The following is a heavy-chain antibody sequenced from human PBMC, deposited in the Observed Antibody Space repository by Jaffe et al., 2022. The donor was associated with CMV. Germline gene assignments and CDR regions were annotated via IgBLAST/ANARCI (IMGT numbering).Heavy chain of an antibody. D-gene: IGHD6-19*01. CDR1: GFTFDDYA. V-gene: IGHV3-9*01. CDR3: AKDMGYSSGCPDY. CDR2: ISWNSGSI. J-gene: IGHJ4*02. Sequence: EVQLVESGGGLVQPGRSLRLSCAASGFTFDDYAMHWVRQAPGKGLEWVSGISWNSGSIGYADSVKGRFTISRDNAKNSLYLQMNSLRAEDTALYYCAKDMGYSSGCPDYWGQGTLVTVSS.